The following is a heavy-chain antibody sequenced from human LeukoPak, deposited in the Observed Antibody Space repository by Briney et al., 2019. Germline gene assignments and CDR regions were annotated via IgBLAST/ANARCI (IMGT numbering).Heavy chain of an antibody. CDR2: ISGRGGST. Sequence: GGSLRLSCTASGFTFTNFAMNWVRQAPGKGLEWVSAISGRGGSTYYADSVKGRFTISRDDSKNTLYLQMNSLRAEDTAVYYCAPFCSTTSCYTFDSWGQGTLVTVSS. V-gene: IGHV3-23*01. D-gene: IGHD2-2*02. J-gene: IGHJ4*02. CDR3: APFCSTTSCYTFDS. CDR1: GFTFTNFA.